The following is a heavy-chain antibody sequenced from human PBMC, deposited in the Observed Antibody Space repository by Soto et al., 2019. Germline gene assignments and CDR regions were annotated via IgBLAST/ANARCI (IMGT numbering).Heavy chain of an antibody. J-gene: IGHJ3*02. V-gene: IGHV1-69*13. CDR3: ARPYASSDTNAFDI. CDR1: GGTFSSYA. D-gene: IGHD3-22*01. Sequence: ASVKVSCKASGGTFSSYAISWVRQAPGQGVEWVGGIIPIFGTANYAQKFQGRVTITADESTRTAYMELSRLRSEHTAVYYCARPYASSDTNAFDIWGQGTMVTVSS. CDR2: IIPIFGTA.